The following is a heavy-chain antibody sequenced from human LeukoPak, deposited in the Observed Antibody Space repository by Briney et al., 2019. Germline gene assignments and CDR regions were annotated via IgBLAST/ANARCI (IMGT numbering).Heavy chain of an antibody. Sequence: GGSLRLSCAASGFTFSSYAMSWVRQAPGKGLEWVSVISGSGGSTYYADSVRGRFTISRDNSKNTLYVQMNSLRAEDTAIYYCAKDRHCTNISCDRGYFDYWGQGTLVTVSS. CDR2: ISGSGGST. V-gene: IGHV3-23*01. J-gene: IGHJ4*02. CDR3: AKDRHCTNISCDRGYFDY. CDR1: GFTFSSYA. D-gene: IGHD2-2*01.